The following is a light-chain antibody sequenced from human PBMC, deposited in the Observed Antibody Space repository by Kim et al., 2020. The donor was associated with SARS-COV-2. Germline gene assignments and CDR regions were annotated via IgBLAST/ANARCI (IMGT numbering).Light chain of an antibody. CDR1: KLGDKY. CDR2: QDR. V-gene: IGLV3-1*01. J-gene: IGLJ1*01. Sequence: SYELTQPPSVSVSPGQTASITCSGDKLGDKYACWYQQKPGQSPVLVIYQDRKRPSGIPERFSGPNSGNTATLTISGTQAMDEADYYCQAWDSRTFYVFGT. CDR3: QAWDSRTFYV.